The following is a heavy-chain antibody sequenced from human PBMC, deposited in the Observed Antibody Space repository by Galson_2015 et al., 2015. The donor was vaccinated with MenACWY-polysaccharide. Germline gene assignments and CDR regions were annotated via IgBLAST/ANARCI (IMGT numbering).Heavy chain of an antibody. D-gene: IGHD4-11*01. Sequence: SLRLSCAASGFTFNNYDMSWVRQAPGKGLEWVSGVSGTGHSTYYADSVKGRFTISRDNSKNTLYLEMKSLRAEDTATYYCAKDIRIVYSNYQFDSWGQGTLVTVSS. CDR3: AKDIRIVYSNYQFDS. V-gene: IGHV3-23*01. J-gene: IGHJ4*02. CDR2: VSGTGHST. CDR1: GFTFNNYD.